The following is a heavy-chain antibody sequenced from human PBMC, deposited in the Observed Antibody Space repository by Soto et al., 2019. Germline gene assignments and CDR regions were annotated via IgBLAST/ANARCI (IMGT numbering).Heavy chain of an antibody. CDR1: GGSISSGGYS. CDR3: ARVIAAAGPTPFGWFDP. D-gene: IGHD6-13*01. CDR2: IYHSGST. V-gene: IGHV4-30-2*01. Sequence: QLQLQESGSGLVKPSQTLSLTCAVSGGSISSGGYSWSWIRQPPGKGLEWIGYIYHSGSTYYNPSLKSRVTISVDRSKNQFSLKLSSVTAADTAVYYCARVIAAAGPTPFGWFDPWGQGTLVTVSS. J-gene: IGHJ5*02.